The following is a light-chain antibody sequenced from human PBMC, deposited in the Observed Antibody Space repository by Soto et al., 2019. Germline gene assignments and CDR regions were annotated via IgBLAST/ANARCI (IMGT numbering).Light chain of an antibody. V-gene: IGLV1-47*01. J-gene: IGLJ1*01. CDR3: AAWDDSLSGNYV. Sequence: QSVLTQPPSASGTPGQRVTISCSGSSSNIGSNYVYWYQQLPGTAPKLLIYRNNQRPSGVPDRFSGSKSGTSASLAISGPRSEDEADYYCAAWDDSLSGNYVFGTGTKLTVL. CDR2: RNN. CDR1: SSNIGSNY.